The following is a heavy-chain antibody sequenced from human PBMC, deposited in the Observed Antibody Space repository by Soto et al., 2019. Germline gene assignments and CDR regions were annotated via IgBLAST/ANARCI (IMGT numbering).Heavy chain of an antibody. J-gene: IGHJ5*02. D-gene: IGHD2-2*01. CDR1: GGSISSYY. CDR3: ARLPHSQAYCSSTSCYAGGWFDP. V-gene: IGHV4-59*01. Sequence: LSLTCTVSGGSISSYYWSWIRQPPGKGLEWIGYIYYSGSTNYNPSLKSRVTISVDTSKNQFSLKLSSVTAADTAVYYCARLPHSQAYCSSTSCYAGGWFDPWGQGTLVTVSS. CDR2: IYYSGST.